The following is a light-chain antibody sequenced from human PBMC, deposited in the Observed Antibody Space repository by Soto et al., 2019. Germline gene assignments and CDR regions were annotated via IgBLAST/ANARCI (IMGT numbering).Light chain of an antibody. J-gene: IGLJ1*01. CDR1: SSDVGGYNY. V-gene: IGLV2-11*01. CDR2: DVS. CDR3: CSYAGSFYI. Sequence: QSVLTQPRSVSGSPGQSVTISCTGTSSDVGGYNYVPWYQQHPGKAPKLMIYDVSKRPSGVPDRFSGSKSGNTASLTISGLQAEDEADYYCCSYAGSFYIFGTGTKVTV.